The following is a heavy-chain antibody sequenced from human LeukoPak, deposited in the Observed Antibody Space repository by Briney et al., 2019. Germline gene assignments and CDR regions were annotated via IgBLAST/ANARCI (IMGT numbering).Heavy chain of an antibody. D-gene: IGHD5-18*01. V-gene: IGHV1-69*13. J-gene: IGHJ4*02. Sequence: SVKVSCKASGGTFSSYAISWVRQAPGQGLEWMGGIIPIFGTANYAQKFQGRVTITADESTSTAYMELSSLRSEDTAVYYCARDPHPDTAMAYWGQGTLVTVSS. CDR2: IIPIFGTA. CDR1: GGTFSSYA. CDR3: ARDPHPDTAMAY.